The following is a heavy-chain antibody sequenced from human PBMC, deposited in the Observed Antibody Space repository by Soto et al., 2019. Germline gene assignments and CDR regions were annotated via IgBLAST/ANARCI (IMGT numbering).Heavy chain of an antibody. CDR3: ARDRGVLRYFDWYTDGPLFDY. D-gene: IGHD3-9*01. CDR1: GFTFSSYS. CDR2: ISSSSSTI. Sequence: PGGSLRLSCAASGFTFSSYSMNWDRQAPGKGLEWVSYISSSSSTIYYADSVKGRFTISRDNAKNSLYLQMNSLRAEDTAVYYCARDRGVLRYFDWYTDGPLFDYWGQGTQVTVSS. V-gene: IGHV3-48*01. J-gene: IGHJ4*02.